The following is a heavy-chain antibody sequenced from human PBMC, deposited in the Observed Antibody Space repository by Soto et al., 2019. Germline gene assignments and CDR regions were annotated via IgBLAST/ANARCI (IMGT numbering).Heavy chain of an antibody. CDR3: VTSDWAW. CDR1: GYTFTNYG. J-gene: IGHJ4*02. V-gene: IGHV1-3*05. Sequence: QVLLVQSGAEEKKPGASVKVSCKASGYTFTNYGIHWVRQAPGQGLEWLGWIHAGNGDTRYSPKCQGRATITRDTSASTAHMELRSLTSRDTAVFYCVTSDWAWWGQGTLVTVSS. CDR2: IHAGNGDT. D-gene: IGHD3-9*01.